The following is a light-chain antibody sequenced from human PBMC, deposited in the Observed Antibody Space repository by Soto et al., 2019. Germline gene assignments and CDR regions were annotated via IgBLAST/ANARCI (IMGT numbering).Light chain of an antibody. Sequence: QSALTQPASVSGSPGQSITISCTGTSSDVGGYNYVSWYQQHPGKAPKLMIYEVSNRPSGVSNRFSGSKSGNTASLTISGLQAEDEANYSCSSYTNSNTLQWVFGGGTQLTVL. CDR1: SSDVGGYNY. CDR2: EVS. J-gene: IGLJ3*02. V-gene: IGLV2-14*01. CDR3: SSYTNSNTLQWV.